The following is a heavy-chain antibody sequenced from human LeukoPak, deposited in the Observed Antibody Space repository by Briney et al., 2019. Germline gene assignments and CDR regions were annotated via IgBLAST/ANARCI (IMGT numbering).Heavy chain of an antibody. CDR2: ISSSSSYI. CDR1: GFTFSSYE. Sequence: GGSLRLSCAASGFTFSSYEMNWVRQAPGKGLEWVSSISSSSSYIYYADSVKGRFTISRDNAKNSLYLQMNSLRAEDTAVYYCARVSPNTVTTLQYFDYWGQGTLVTVSS. D-gene: IGHD4-17*01. CDR3: ARVSPNTVTTLQYFDY. V-gene: IGHV3-21*01. J-gene: IGHJ4*02.